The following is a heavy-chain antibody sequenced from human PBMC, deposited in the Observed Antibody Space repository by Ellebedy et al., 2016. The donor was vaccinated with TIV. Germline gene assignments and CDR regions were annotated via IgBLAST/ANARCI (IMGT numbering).Heavy chain of an antibody. CDR1: GLSVSSNY. J-gene: IGHJ4*02. Sequence: PGGSLRLSCAASGLSVSSNYMNWVRQAPGKGLEWVASITGSGDNTFYADSVRGRVTISRYNSKNTLFLQMNSLRAEDTAVYYCAIDRPITGSYHGDYFDSWGQGTLVTVAS. V-gene: IGHV3-23*01. CDR3: AIDRPITGSYHGDYFDS. CDR2: ITGSGDNT. D-gene: IGHD3-10*01.